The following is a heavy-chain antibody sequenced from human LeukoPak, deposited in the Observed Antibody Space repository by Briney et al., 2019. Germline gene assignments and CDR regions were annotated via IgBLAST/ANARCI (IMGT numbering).Heavy chain of an antibody. J-gene: IGHJ6*02. CDR3: AREWNDDYVWGSYHYGMDV. CDR2: IWYDGSNK. Sequence: GGSLRLSCAVSGFTFNSYWMDWVRQAPGKGLEWVAVIWYDGSNKYYADSVKGRFTISRDNSKNTLYLQMNSLRAEDTAVYYCAREWNDDYVWGSYHYGMDVWGQGTTVTVSS. V-gene: IGHV3-33*08. D-gene: IGHD3-16*02. CDR1: GFTFNSYW.